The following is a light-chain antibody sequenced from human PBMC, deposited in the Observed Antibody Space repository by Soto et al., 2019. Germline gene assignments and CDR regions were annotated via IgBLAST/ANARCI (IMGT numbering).Light chain of an antibody. J-gene: IGLJ1*01. CDR1: SNDVGGYDY. V-gene: IGLV2-14*01. CDR3: SSYATSSPYV. Sequence: QSALTQPASVSGSPGHSITISCTGTSNDVGGYDYVSWYQQHPGKAPKLVIYEVSHRPSGISDRFSGSKSVNTASLTISGLQVEDEADYYCSSYATSSPYVFGPGTKLTVL. CDR2: EVS.